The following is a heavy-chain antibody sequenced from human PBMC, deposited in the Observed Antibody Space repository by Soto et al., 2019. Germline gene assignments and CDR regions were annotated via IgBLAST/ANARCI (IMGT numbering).Heavy chain of an antibody. CDR2: VYYSGRT. CDR1: GASITDYY. CDR3: ASFHGVASAGFDS. D-gene: IGHD6-13*01. Sequence: QVQLQESGPGLVKPSETLSLSCTVSGASITDYYWTWIRQPPGQGLEWIGYVYYSGRTNYNPSLNSRVTMSVDMSKDQFSLILTSLTAADTAVYYCASFHGVASAGFDSWGQGTLVTVSS. V-gene: IGHV4-59*01. J-gene: IGHJ4*02.